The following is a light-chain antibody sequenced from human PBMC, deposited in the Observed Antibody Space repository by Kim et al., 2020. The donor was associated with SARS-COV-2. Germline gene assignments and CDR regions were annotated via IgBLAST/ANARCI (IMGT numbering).Light chain of an antibody. CDR3: SSYTNNNSVV. V-gene: IGLV2-14*01. CDR2: DVT. CDR1: SSDVGGYNS. J-gene: IGLJ2*01. Sequence: QSALSQPASVAGSPGQSITISCTGTSSDVGGYNSVSWFQQYPGKAPKLMIYDVTKRPSGVSYRLSGSKSGNTASLTISGLQAEDEADYYCSSYTNNNSVVFGGGTQLTVL.